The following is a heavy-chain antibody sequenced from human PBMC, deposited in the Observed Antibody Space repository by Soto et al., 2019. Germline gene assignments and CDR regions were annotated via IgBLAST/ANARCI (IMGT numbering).Heavy chain of an antibody. CDR2: IAYDGSSQ. J-gene: IGHJ4*02. D-gene: IGHD3-16*02. V-gene: IGHV3-30-3*01. CDR1: GFIFSNHA. CDR3: VGELSSRRLDY. Sequence: QVQLVDSGGGMVQPGTSLRLSCAASGFIFSNHAMHWVRQAPGKGLEWVAGIAYDGSSQYYADSVRGRFTISRDNSRNTLYRQMSSLRVEDTAVYYCVGELSSRRLDYWGQGTLVTVSS.